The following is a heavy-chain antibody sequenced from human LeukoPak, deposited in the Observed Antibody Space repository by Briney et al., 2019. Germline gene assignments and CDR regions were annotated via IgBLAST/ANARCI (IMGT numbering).Heavy chain of an antibody. CDR2: ISSGSSSI. CDR3: ARVQFTTTSWAPFDS. CDR1: GFTFSDYT. J-gene: IGHJ4*02. D-gene: IGHD2-2*01. V-gene: IGHV3-21*06. Sequence: GGSLRLSCAASGFTFSDYTMNWVRQAPGKGLEWVSSISSGSSSIYYADSVKGRFTISRDNAKNSLYLETNSLRAEDTAVYYCARVQFTTTSWAPFDSWGQGTLVTVSS.